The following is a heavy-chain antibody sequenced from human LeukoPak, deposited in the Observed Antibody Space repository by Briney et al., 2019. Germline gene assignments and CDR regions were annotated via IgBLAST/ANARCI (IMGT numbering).Heavy chain of an antibody. D-gene: IGHD3-22*01. J-gene: IGHJ4*02. Sequence: ASVKVSCKASGYPSTDYYIHWVRQAPGQGLEWVGWIHPNSGATLYAQNFQGRVAMTRDTSISTAYMELSWLRSDDTAIYYCMREGDSRVHWGQGTLVTVSS. CDR3: MREGDSRVH. V-gene: IGHV1-2*02. CDR1: GYPSTDYY. CDR2: IHPNSGAT.